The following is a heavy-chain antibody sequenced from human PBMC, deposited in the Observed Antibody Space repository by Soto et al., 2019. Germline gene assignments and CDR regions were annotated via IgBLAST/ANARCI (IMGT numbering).Heavy chain of an antibody. V-gene: IGHV3-30-3*01. D-gene: IGHD6-13*01. CDR3: ARDPQPYSSRRYYFDY. J-gene: IGHJ4*02. Sequence: QLGGSLRLSCAASGFTFSSYAMHWVRQAPGKGLEWVAVISYDGSNKYYADSVKGRFTISRDNSKNTLYLQMNSLRAEDTAVYYCARDPQPYSSRRYYFDYWGQGTLVTVSS. CDR2: ISYDGSNK. CDR1: GFTFSSYA.